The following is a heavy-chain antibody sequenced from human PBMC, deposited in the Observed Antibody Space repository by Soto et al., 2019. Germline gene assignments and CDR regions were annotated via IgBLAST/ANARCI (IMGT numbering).Heavy chain of an antibody. V-gene: IGHV3-15*01. Sequence: PGGSLRLSCAASGFTFSKAWMSWVRQAPGKGLEWVGRIKSKTDGATTDYAAPVKGRFTISRDDSENTLYLTMNSLKSEDTAVYYCARDQVPGLDAFDIWGQGTMVTV. CDR3: ARDQVPGLDAFDI. CDR2: IKSKTDGATT. CDR1: GFTFSKAW. J-gene: IGHJ3*02.